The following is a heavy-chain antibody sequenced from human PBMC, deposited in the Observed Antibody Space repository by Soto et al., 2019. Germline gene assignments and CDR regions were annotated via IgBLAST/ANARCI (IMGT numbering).Heavy chain of an antibody. CDR1: GFTLSSYE. D-gene: IGHD1-1*01. Sequence: GGTLRLSCAASGFTLSSYEMNWVRQAPGKGLEWVSYISSSGSTIYYADSVKGRFTISRDNAKNSLYLQMNSLRAEDTAVYYCARAGWNDDFVYWGQGTLVTVSS. V-gene: IGHV3-48*03. CDR3: ARAGWNDDFVY. CDR2: ISSSGSTI. J-gene: IGHJ4*02.